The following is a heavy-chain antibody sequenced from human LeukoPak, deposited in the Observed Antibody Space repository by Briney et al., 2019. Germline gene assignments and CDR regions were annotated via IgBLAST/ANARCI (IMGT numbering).Heavy chain of an antibody. CDR1: GGTFSSYA. CDR3: ARARAVAGYYFDY. J-gene: IGHJ4*02. CDR2: IIPIFGTA. Sequence: SVKASCKASGGTFSSYAISWVRQAPGQGLEWMGGIIPIFGTANYAQKFQGRVTITADESTSTAYMELSSLRSEDTAVYYCARARAVAGYYFDYWGQGTLVTVSS. D-gene: IGHD6-19*01. V-gene: IGHV1-69*13.